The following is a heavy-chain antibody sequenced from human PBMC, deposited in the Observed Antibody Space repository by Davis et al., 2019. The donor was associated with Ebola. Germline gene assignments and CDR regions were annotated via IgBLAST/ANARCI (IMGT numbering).Heavy chain of an antibody. CDR1: GGSISSGGYF. CDR3: ARLMDGDYFDS. D-gene: IGHD2-8*01. J-gene: IGHJ4*02. Sequence: SETLSLTCSASGGSISSGGYFWSWIRHLPGKGLEWIRYIFYTGTTYYNPSLKSRVYISIDTSKNQFSLRLDSVTAADTAVYYCARLMDGDYFDSWGQGTLVTVSS. V-gene: IGHV4-31*03. CDR2: IFYTGTT.